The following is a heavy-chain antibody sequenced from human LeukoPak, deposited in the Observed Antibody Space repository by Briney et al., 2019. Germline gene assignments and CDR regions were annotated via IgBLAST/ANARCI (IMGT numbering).Heavy chain of an antibody. CDR1: GFTFSSCA. V-gene: IGHV3-23*01. CDR2: ISGSGGST. Sequence: GGSLRLSCAASGFTFSSCAMSWVRQAPGKGLEWVSAISGSGGSTYYADSVKGRFTISRDNSKNMLYLQMNSLRAEDTAVYYCAKKAVGKTGDPGPFAGWGQGTLVTVSS. D-gene: IGHD4-17*01. J-gene: IGHJ4*02. CDR3: AKKAVGKTGDPGPFAG.